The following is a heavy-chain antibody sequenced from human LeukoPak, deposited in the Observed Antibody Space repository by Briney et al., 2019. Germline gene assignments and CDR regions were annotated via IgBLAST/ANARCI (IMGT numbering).Heavy chain of an antibody. CDR2: IYSGGST. D-gene: IGHD3-22*01. Sequence: GGSLRLSCAASGFTVSSNYMSWVRQAPGQGLEWVSFIYSGGSTYYADSVNGRFTISIDNSKIALYLQMNSLRAEDTAVYYCARGADYYDSSGYYGEFDYWGQGTLVTVSS. CDR3: ARGADYYDSSGYYGEFDY. V-gene: IGHV3-66*01. CDR1: GFTVSSNY. J-gene: IGHJ4*02.